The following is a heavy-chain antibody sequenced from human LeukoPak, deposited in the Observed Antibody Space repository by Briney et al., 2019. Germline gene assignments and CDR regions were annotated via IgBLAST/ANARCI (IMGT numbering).Heavy chain of an antibody. CDR2: IYHSGST. D-gene: IGHD6-6*01. Sequence: SQTLSLTCTVSGGSISSGGYYWSWIRQPPGKGLEWTGYIYHSGSTYYNPSLKSRVTISVDRSKNQFSLKLSSVTAADTAVYYCARVSEDADHQYSIFDYWGQGTLVTVSS. CDR1: GGSISSGGYY. V-gene: IGHV4-30-2*01. CDR3: ARVSEDADHQYSIFDY. J-gene: IGHJ4*02.